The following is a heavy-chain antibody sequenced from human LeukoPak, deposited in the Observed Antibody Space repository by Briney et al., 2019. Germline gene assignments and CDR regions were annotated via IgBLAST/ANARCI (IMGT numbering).Heavy chain of an antibody. CDR1: GGSISSSSYY. CDR3: ARDPRQPTSYFDY. J-gene: IGHJ4*02. CDR2: IYYSGST. D-gene: IGHD6-13*01. V-gene: IGHV4-39*07. Sequence: SETLSLTCTVSGGSISSSSYYWGWIRQPPGKGLEWIGSIYYSGSTYYNPSLKSRVTISVDTSKNQFSLKLSSVTAADTAVYYCARDPRQPTSYFDYWGQGTLVTVSS.